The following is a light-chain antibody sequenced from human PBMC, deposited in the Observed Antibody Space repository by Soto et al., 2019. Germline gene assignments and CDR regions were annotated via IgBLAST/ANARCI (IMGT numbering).Light chain of an antibody. Sequence: DLQMTQSPSSLSASVGDRVTITCLASQIIKNYFNWYQQKPGQAPKLLIYAASSLQSEVPSRFSGTGSETDYTLTISSLQPEHFATYHCQQLDSYPETFGQGTKVDIK. J-gene: IGKJ1*01. V-gene: IGKV1-39*01. CDR3: QQLDSYPET. CDR1: QIIKNY. CDR2: AAS.